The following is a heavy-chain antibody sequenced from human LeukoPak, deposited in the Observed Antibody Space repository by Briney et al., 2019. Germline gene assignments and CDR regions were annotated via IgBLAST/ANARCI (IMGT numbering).Heavy chain of an antibody. D-gene: IGHD3-3*01. Sequence: KTGGSLRLSCAASGFTFSTYSMNWVRQAPGKGLEWVSSITPSSSYIYYADSVRGRVTISRDNAKNSLYLQMNSLRAEDTALYYCARRLKGFWSGYSAAGIDYWGQGTLVIVSS. CDR3: ARRLKGFWSGYSAAGIDY. J-gene: IGHJ4*02. V-gene: IGHV3-21*01. CDR2: ITPSSSYI. CDR1: GFTFSTYS.